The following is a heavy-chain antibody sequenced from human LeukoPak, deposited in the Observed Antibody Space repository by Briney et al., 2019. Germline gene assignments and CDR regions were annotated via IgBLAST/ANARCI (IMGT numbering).Heavy chain of an antibody. V-gene: IGHV1-18*01. CDR1: GYTFTSYG. J-gene: IGHJ3*02. CDR2: ISAYNGNT. CDR3: AREGNYYGSSGSIDAFDI. D-gene: IGHD3-22*01. Sequence: ASVKVSCKASGYTFTSYGISWVRQAPGQGLEWMGWISAYNGNTNYAQKLQGRVTMTTDTSTSTAYMELRSLRSDDTAVYYCAREGNYYGSSGSIDAFDIWGQGTMVTVSS.